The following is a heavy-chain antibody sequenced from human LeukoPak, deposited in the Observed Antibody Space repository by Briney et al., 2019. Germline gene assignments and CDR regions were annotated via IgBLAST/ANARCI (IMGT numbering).Heavy chain of an antibody. CDR1: GGSISSSSYY. J-gene: IGHJ5*02. V-gene: IGHV4-39*07. D-gene: IGHD5-18*01. Sequence: RSSETLSLTCTVSGGSISSSSYYWGWIRQPPGKGLEWIGSIYYSGSTYYNPSLKSRVTISPDTSKNQFSLKLSSVTAADTAVYYCARGKTWIQLWFRWFDPWGQGTLVTVSS. CDR2: IYYSGST. CDR3: ARGKTWIQLWFRWFDP.